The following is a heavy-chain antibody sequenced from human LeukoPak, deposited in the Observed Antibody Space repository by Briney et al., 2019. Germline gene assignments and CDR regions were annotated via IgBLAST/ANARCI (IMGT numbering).Heavy chain of an antibody. D-gene: IGHD6-19*01. V-gene: IGHV4-39*02. CDR1: GGSISSTSYY. CDR2: IYYSGST. CDR3: AREGIAVAENAFDF. J-gene: IGHJ3*01. Sequence: SETLSLTCSVSGGSISSTSYYWGWIRQPPGKGMEWIGGIYYSGSTYYNPSLKSRVTISIDTSKNQFSLKVNSVTAADTAVYYCAREGIAVAENAFDFWGQGTMVTVSP.